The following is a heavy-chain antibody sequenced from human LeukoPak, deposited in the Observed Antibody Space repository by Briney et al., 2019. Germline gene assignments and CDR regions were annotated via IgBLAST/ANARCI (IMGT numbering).Heavy chain of an antibody. Sequence: PGGSLRLSCAASGFTFDDYAMHWVRQAPGKGLEWVSLISGDGGSTYYADSVKGRFTISRDNSKNSLYLQMNSLRTEDTAFYYCAKDMAYDFWSGPFDYWGQGTLVTVSS. V-gene: IGHV3-43*02. CDR2: ISGDGGST. J-gene: IGHJ4*02. D-gene: IGHD3-3*01. CDR1: GFTFDDYA. CDR3: AKDMAYDFWSGPFDY.